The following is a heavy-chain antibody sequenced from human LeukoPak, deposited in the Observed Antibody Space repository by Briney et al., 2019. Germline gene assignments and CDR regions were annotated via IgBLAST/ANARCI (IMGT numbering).Heavy chain of an antibody. CDR1: GYSISSGYY. V-gene: IGHV4-38-2*02. Sequence: ASETLSLTCTVSGYSISSGYYWGWIRQPPGKGLEWIGSIYHSGSTYYNPSLKSRVTISVDTSKNQFSLKLSSVTAADTAVYYCARPLLGWYFDLWGRGTPVTVSS. CDR3: ARPLLGWYFDL. CDR2: IYHSGST. J-gene: IGHJ2*01.